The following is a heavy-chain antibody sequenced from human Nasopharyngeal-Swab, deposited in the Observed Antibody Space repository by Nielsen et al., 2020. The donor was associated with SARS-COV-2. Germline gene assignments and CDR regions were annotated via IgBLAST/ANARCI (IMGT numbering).Heavy chain of an antibody. CDR1: GFTFSSFG. CDR3: ARGRYNPY. CDR2: INSVSSST. J-gene: IGHJ4*02. D-gene: IGHD3-9*01. Sequence: GESLKISCAASGFTFSSFGMHWVRQAPGKGLEWVSYINSVSSSTDYADSVKGRFTISRDNATNSLYLQMNSLSAEDTAVYYCARGRYNPYWGQGTLVTVSS. V-gene: IGHV3-48*04.